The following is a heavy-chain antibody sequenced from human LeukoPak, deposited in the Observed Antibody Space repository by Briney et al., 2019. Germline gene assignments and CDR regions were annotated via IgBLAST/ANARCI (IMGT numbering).Heavy chain of an antibody. CDR1: GFTFGRYS. J-gene: IGHJ4*02. D-gene: IGHD3-10*01. CDR2: ITSSSSYI. CDR3: ARAAGELLPFDYFDY. Sequence: GGSLRLSCAASGFTFGRYSMNWVRQAPGKGLEWVSSITSSSSYIYYADSVKGRFTISRDNVKNSLYLQMHSLRAEDTAVYYCARAAGELLPFDYFDYWGQGTQVTVSS. V-gene: IGHV3-21*06.